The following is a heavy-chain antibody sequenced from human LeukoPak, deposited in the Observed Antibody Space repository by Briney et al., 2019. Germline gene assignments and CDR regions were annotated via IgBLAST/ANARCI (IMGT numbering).Heavy chain of an antibody. Sequence: GGSLRLSCAASGFTFSSYDMHWVRQAPGKGLEWVAFIRYDGNNKYYADSVKGRFTISRDNSKNTLYLQMNSLRAEDTAVYYCAKDQAVAGHPLDYWGQGTLVTVSS. D-gene: IGHD6-19*01. CDR3: AKDQAVAGHPLDY. CDR1: GFTFSSYD. V-gene: IGHV3-30*02. CDR2: IRYDGNNK. J-gene: IGHJ4*02.